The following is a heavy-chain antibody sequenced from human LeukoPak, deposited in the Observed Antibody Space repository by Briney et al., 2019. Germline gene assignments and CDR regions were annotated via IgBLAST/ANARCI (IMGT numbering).Heavy chain of an antibody. D-gene: IGHD5-18*01. CDR2: ISVNGGST. J-gene: IGHJ6*02. CDR3: ASPGGYVDTAMVDYYYYGMDV. V-gene: IGHV3-23*01. Sequence: GGSLRLSCAASGFTFSNYAMSWVRQTPGKGLEWVSTISVNGGSTYSADSVKGRFTISRDNSKNTLYLQMNSLRAEDTAVYYCASPGGYVDTAMVDYYYYGMDVWGQGTTVTVSS. CDR1: GFTFSNYA.